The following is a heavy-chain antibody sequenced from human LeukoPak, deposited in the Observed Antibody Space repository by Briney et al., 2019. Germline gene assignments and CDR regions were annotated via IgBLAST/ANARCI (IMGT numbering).Heavy chain of an antibody. CDR2: ISFDGSHQ. Sequence: PGGSLRHSCVASGFTFRSYSLHWVRQAPGKGLEWVAVISFDGSHQYFADSVKGRFTISRDNSNNTLYLQMNSLRAEDTAVYYCATPLISISSTTYYNYFEYWGQGALVTVSS. D-gene: IGHD2-2*01. CDR1: GFTFRSYS. CDR3: ATPLISISSTTYYNYFEY. V-gene: IGHV3-30*04. J-gene: IGHJ4*02.